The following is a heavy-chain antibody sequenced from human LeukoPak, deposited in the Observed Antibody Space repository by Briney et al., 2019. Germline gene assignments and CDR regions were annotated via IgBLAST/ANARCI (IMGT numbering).Heavy chain of an antibody. Sequence: PSETLSLTCTVSGDSISSSSSYWGWIRQPPGEGLEWIGSIYYSGSTYYNTSLKSRVTISVDTSRNQFSLKLSSVTAADTAFYYCARHGGGRYNWFDPWGQGTLVTVSS. J-gene: IGHJ5*02. CDR2: IYYSGST. CDR1: GDSISSSSSY. CDR3: ARHGGGRYNWFDP. D-gene: IGHD3-16*01. V-gene: IGHV4-39*01.